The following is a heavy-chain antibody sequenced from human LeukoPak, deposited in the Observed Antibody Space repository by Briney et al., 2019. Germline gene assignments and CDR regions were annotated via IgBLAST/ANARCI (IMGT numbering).Heavy chain of an antibody. J-gene: IGHJ6*03. V-gene: IGHV1-18*01. Sequence: GASVKVSCKASGYTFTSYGISWVRQAPGQGLEWMGWISAYNGHTNYAQKLQGRVTMTTDTSTSTAYMELRSLRSDDTAVYYCARGTTVSKVGLYYMDVWGKGTTVTVSS. CDR3: ARGTTVSKVGLYYMDV. D-gene: IGHD4-17*01. CDR1: GYTFTSYG. CDR2: ISAYNGHT.